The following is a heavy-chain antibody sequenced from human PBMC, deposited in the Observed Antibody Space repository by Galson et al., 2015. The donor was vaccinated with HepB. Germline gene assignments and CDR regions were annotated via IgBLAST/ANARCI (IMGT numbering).Heavy chain of an antibody. J-gene: IGHJ4*02. CDR3: ARAILPTLTAGRYVGY. CDR1: GGSFSGYY. Sequence: ETLSLTCAVYGGSFSGYYWSWIRQPPGKGLEWTGEIDYSGSTNYNPSLKSRVTISVDTSKNQFSLKLNSVTAADTALYYCARAILPTLTAGRYVGYWGQGTLVTVSS. CDR2: IDYSGST. D-gene: IGHD4-17*01. V-gene: IGHV4-34*01.